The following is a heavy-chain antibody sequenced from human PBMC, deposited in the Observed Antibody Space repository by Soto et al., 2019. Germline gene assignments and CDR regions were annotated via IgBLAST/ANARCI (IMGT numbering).Heavy chain of an antibody. CDR2: IHHSEAT. CDR1: GGSMSSPNW. J-gene: IGHJ4*02. V-gene: IGHV4-4*02. CDR3: ATGSPYYYGAGGMWDS. D-gene: IGHD3-22*01. Sequence: QVRLQESGPGLVKPSGTLSLTCLVSGGSMSSPNWWTWVRQAPVKGLEWIAEIHHSEATNYSPSLKSRAVISIYKSTNQFHPQLTSVTAADTAVYYCATGSPYYYGAGGMWDSWGRGALVTVSS.